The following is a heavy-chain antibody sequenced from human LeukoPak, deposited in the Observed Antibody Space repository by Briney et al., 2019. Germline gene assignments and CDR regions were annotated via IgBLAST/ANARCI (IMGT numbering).Heavy chain of an antibody. J-gene: IGHJ4*02. V-gene: IGHV4-59*01. CDR2: IYYSGST. Sequence: SETLSLTCTVSGGSISSYYWSWIRQPPGKGLEWIGYIYYSGSTNYNPSLKNRVTISVDTSKNQFSLKLSSVTAADTAVYYCARGVSYSDSTGYYQIDYWGQGTLVTVSS. CDR1: GGSISSYY. CDR3: ARGVSYSDSTGYYQIDY. D-gene: IGHD3-22*01.